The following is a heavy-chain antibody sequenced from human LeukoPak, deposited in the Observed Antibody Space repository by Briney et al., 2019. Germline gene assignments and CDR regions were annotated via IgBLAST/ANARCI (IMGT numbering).Heavy chain of an antibody. V-gene: IGHV4-34*01. CDR3: ATPKHYGVFDY. Sequence: PAETLSLTCAVYGGPFSGYYWSCIRQPPGKGLEWIGEINHSGSTNYNPSLKSRVAISVDTSKNQFSLKLSCVTAADTAVYYCATPKHYGVFDYWGEGSLVTVSS. CDR2: INHSGST. CDR1: GGPFSGYY. J-gene: IGHJ4*02. D-gene: IGHD4/OR15-4a*01.